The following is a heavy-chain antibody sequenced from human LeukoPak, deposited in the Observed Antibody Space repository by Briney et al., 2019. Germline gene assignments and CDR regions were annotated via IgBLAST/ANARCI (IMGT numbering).Heavy chain of an antibody. V-gene: IGHV4-59*01. D-gene: IGHD3-22*01. CDR1: GGSISSYY. CDR2: IYYSGST. J-gene: IGHJ4*02. CDR3: ARAGDYYDSSGYYLLFDY. Sequence: SETLSLTCTVSGGSISSYYWSWLRQPPGKGLEWMGYIYYSGSTNYNPSLKSRVTISVDTSKNQFSLKLSSVTAADTAVYYCARAGDYYDSSGYYLLFDYWGQGTLVTVSS.